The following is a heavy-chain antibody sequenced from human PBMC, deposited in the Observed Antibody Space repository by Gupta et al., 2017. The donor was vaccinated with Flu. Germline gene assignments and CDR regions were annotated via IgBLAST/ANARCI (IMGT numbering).Heavy chain of an antibody. V-gene: IGHV4-39*01. J-gene: IGHJ4*02. Sequence: QLQLQGSGPGLVKPSETLSLSCTVSGGSVSTSNSYWALIRQPPGQGLEWIATIYDSGTAYYNPSLRSRATMSLDTSRNLFSLKVRSMTTADTAVYYCAGGVDDSAFDFWGQGPLVTVSS. D-gene: IGHD5/OR15-5a*01. CDR1: GGSVSTSNSY. CDR3: AGGVDDSAFDF. CDR2: IYDSGTA.